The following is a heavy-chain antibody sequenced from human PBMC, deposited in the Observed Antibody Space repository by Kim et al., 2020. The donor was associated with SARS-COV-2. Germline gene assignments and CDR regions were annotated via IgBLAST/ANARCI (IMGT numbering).Heavy chain of an antibody. V-gene: IGHV3-7*03. Sequence: SGKYYVHSAKGRFTNSRDNAKNSLFLQMNSLRVEDTAAYYCARRQLWFDPWGQGTLVTVSS. CDR3: ARRQLWFDP. J-gene: IGHJ5*02. CDR2: SGK. D-gene: IGHD1-1*01.